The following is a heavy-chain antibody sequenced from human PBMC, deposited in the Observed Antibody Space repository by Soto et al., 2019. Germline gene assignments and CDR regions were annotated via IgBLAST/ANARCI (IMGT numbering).Heavy chain of an antibody. D-gene: IGHD3-10*01. CDR2: IYHRGST. CDR1: GGSISSNSYY. CDR3: ARRSPLVYGNPFDH. Sequence: LSLTCTVSGGSISSNSYYWDWIRQPPGKGLDWIGSIYHRGSTYYNPSLKSRVAISVDPSTNQFSLTLTSVTAADTAVYYCARRSPLVYGNPFDHWGQGTLVTVSS. J-gene: IGHJ5*02. V-gene: IGHV4-39*01.